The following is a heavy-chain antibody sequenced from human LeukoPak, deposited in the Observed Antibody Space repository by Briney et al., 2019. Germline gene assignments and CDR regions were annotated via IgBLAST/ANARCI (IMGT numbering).Heavy chain of an antibody. CDR3: ARDSGAIAAAGTGIDYYYYYMDV. Sequence: SETLSLTCSVSGGPISRYHGIWIRQPTGKGLEWLGRIYTSGCTNYNPSLKSRVTMSVDTSKNQFSLKLSSVAAADTAVYYCARDSGAIAAAGTGIDYYYYYMDVWGKGTTVTVSS. J-gene: IGHJ6*03. V-gene: IGHV4-4*07. CDR1: GGPISRYH. CDR2: IYTSGCT. D-gene: IGHD6-13*01.